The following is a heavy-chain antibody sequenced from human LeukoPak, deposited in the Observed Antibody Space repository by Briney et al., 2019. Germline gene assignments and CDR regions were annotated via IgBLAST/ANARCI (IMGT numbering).Heavy chain of an antibody. CDR3: AKDPGSSGWTAPYYYYGMDV. Sequence: PGGSLRLSCAASGFTFSSYAMSWVRQAPGKGLEWVAVISYDGSNKYYADSVKGRFTISRDNSKNTLYLQMNSLRAEDTAVYYCAKDPGSSGWTAPYYYYGMDVWGQGTTVTVSS. V-gene: IGHV3-30*04. D-gene: IGHD6-19*01. CDR2: ISYDGSNK. CDR1: GFTFSSYA. J-gene: IGHJ6*02.